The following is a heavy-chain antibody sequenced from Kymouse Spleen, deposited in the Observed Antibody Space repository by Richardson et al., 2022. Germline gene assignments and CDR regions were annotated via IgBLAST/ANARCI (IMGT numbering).Heavy chain of an antibody. CDR2: INSDGSST. CDR1: GFTFSSYW. D-gene: IGHD4-17*01. V-gene: IGHV3-74*01. J-gene: IGHJ6*02. Sequence: EVQLVESGGGLVQPGGSLRLSCAASGFTFSSYWMHWVRQAPGKGLVWVSRINSDGSSTSYADSVKGRFTISRDNAKNTLYLQMNSLRAEDTAVYYCAIYGDSGYYYYGMDVWGQGTTVTVSS. CDR3: AIYGDSGYYYYGMDV.